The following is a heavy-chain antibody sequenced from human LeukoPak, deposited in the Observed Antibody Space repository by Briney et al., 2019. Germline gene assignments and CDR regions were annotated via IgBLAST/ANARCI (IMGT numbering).Heavy chain of an antibody. J-gene: IGHJ5*02. D-gene: IGHD2-2*01. Sequence: GGPLRLSCAASGFTFSDYYMSWIRQAPGKGLECVSYISSSGSTIYYADSVKGRFTISRDNAKNSLYLQMNSLRAEDTAVYYCASDVSAAPTNNWFDPWGQGTLVTVSS. V-gene: IGHV3-11*01. CDR2: ISSSGSTI. CDR1: GFTFSDYY. CDR3: ASDVSAAPTNNWFDP.